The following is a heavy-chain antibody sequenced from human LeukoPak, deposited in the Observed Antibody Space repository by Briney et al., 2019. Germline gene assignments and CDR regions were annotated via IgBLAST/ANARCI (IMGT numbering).Heavy chain of an antibody. D-gene: IGHD4-23*01. CDR2: ISYDGSNK. CDR3: ARDLALETTVVTSLGWYFDL. CDR1: GFTFSSYA. Sequence: GGSLRLSCAASGFTFSSYAMHWVRQAPGKGLEWVAVISYDGSNKYYADSVKGRFTISRDNSKNTLYLQMNSLRAEDTAVYYCARDLALETTVVTSLGWYFDLWGRGTLVTVSS. V-gene: IGHV3-30-3*01. J-gene: IGHJ2*01.